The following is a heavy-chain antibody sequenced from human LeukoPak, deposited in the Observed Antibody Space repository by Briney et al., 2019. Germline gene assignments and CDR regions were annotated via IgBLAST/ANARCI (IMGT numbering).Heavy chain of an antibody. CDR2: IKQDGSEK. D-gene: IGHD2-8*01. Sequence: GGSLRLSCAASGFTFSSYGMSWVRQAAGKGLEWVANIKQDGSEKYYVDSVKGRFTISRDNAKKSLYLQMNSLRVEDMAVYYCARGLTEDPTHFYYYMDVWGKGTTVTVSS. CDR3: ARGLTEDPTHFYYYMDV. V-gene: IGHV3-7*01. J-gene: IGHJ6*03. CDR1: GFTFSSYG.